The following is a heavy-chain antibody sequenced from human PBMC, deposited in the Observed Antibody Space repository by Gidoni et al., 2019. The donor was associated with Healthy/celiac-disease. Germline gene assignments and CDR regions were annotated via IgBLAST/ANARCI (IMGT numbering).Heavy chain of an antibody. CDR2: IYTSGST. V-gene: IGHV4-4*07. CDR1: GGSISSYY. J-gene: IGHJ4*02. Sequence: QVPLQASGPGLVKPSETLSLTCTVHGGSISSYYWSWIRQPAGKGLEWIGRIYTSGSTNDNPPLKSRVTMPVDTSKNQFSLKLSAVTAADTAVYYCAGVGSSEFDYWGQGTLVTVSS. D-gene: IGHD6-6*01. CDR3: AGVGSSEFDY.